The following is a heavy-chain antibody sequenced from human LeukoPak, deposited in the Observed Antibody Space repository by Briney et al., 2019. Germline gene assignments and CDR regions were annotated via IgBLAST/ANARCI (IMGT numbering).Heavy chain of an antibody. CDR1: GDSISSDY. CDR2: IYYSGST. V-gene: IGHV4-59*08. D-gene: IGHD1-26*01. J-gene: IGHJ5*02. CDR3: ARRGGNYYGWFDP. Sequence: SETLSLTCTVSGDSISSDYWSWIRQPPGKGLEWIGYIYYSGSTNYNPSLKSRVTISLNTSRNQFSLKLSSVTAADTAVYFCARRGGNYYGWFDPWGQGTLVTVSS.